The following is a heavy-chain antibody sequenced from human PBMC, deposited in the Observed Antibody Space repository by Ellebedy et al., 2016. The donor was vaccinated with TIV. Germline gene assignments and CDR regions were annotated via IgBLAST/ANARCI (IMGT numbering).Heavy chain of an antibody. Sequence: GGSLRLSCVASVFSFRSYWMSWVRQAPGKGLEWVANINQDGSDNYHVDSVKGRFTISRDNAKNSLYLQMTSLRADDTAVYYCATDGSYGDYRFPAHAFALWGQGTMVTVSS. D-gene: IGHD4-17*01. CDR2: INQDGSDN. CDR1: VFSFRSYW. CDR3: ATDGSYGDYRFPAHAFAL. V-gene: IGHV3-7*01. J-gene: IGHJ3*01.